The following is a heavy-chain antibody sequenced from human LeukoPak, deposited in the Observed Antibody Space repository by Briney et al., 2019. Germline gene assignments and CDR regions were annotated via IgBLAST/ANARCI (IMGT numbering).Heavy chain of an antibody. D-gene: IGHD5-18*01. V-gene: IGHV4-59*06. J-gene: IGHJ3*02. CDR3: ARGDTAMAMWAFDI. CDR1: GFTVSSNH. CDR2: IYYNGNT. Sequence: PGGSLRLSCAASGFTVSSNHMNWVRQAPGKGLEWIGYIYYNGNTYYNPSLKSRVTISVDMSKNQFSLKLSSVTAADTAVYFCARGDTAMAMWAFDIWGQGTMVIVS.